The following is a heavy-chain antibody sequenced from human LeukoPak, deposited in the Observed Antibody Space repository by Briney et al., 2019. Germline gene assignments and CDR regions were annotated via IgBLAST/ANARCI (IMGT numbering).Heavy chain of an antibody. J-gene: IGHJ6*03. CDR1: GYTFTGYY. CDR3: ARDQRDYYDSSGYSNYDYYYYMDV. CDR2: INPNSVGT. Sequence: ASVKVSCKASGYTFTGYYMHSVRQAPGQGLEWMGWINPNSVGTNYAQKLQGRVTMTTDTSTSTAYMELRSLRADDTAVYYCARDQRDYYDSSGYSNYDYYYYMDVWGKGTTVTISS. V-gene: IGHV1-2*02. D-gene: IGHD3-22*01.